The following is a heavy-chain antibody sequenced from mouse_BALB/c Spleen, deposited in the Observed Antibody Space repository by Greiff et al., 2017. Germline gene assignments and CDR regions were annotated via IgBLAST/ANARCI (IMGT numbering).Heavy chain of an antibody. CDR1: GYSITSDYA. CDR3: ARTMITTRWFAY. Sequence: VQLKESGPGLVKPSQSLSLTCTVTGYSITSDYAWNWIRQFPGNKLEWMGYISYSGSTSYNPSLKSRISITRDTSKNQFFLQLNSVTTEDTATYYCARTMITTRWFAYWGQGTLVTVSA. V-gene: IGHV3-2*02. J-gene: IGHJ3*01. CDR2: ISYSGST. D-gene: IGHD2-4*01.